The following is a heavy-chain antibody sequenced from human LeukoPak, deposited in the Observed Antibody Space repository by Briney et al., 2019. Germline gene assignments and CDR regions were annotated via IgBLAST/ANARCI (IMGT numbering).Heavy chain of an antibody. Sequence: SETLSLTCTVSGGSTSSYYWSWIRQPPGKGLEWIGYIYYSGSTNYNPSLKSRVTISVDTSKNQFSLKLSSVTAADTAVYYCARRGPGIAAAGSWFDPWGQGTLVTVSS. CDR1: GGSTSSYY. CDR3: ARRGPGIAAAGSWFDP. D-gene: IGHD6-13*01. CDR2: IYYSGST. J-gene: IGHJ5*02. V-gene: IGHV4-59*08.